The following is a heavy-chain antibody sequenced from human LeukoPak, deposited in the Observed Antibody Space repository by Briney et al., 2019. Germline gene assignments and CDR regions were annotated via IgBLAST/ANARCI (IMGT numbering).Heavy chain of an antibody. J-gene: IGHJ5*02. CDR3: ARDRYYGGNSRWFDP. CDR1: GGSFSGYY. CDR2: INHSGST. Sequence: SETLSLTCAVYGGSFSGYYWSWIRQPPGKGLEWIGEINHSGSTNYNPSLKSRVTISVDTSKNQFSLKLSSVTAADTAVYYCARDRYYGGNSRWFDPWGQGTLVTVSS. V-gene: IGHV4-34*01. D-gene: IGHD4-23*01.